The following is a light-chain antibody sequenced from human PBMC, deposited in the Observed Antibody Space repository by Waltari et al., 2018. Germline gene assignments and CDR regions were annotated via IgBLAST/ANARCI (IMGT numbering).Light chain of an antibody. CDR2: RIS. CDR1: QSLLYSNGNTY. Sequence: DVVMTQSPLSLPVTLGQSASISCDSSQSLLYSNGNTYLNWFHQRPGQSPRRLIYRISTRDSGDPDRFSGSGSGTHFSLKISRVGAEDVGIYYCMQGTYWPWTFGQGTKVEIK. V-gene: IGKV2-30*01. J-gene: IGKJ1*01. CDR3: MQGTYWPWT.